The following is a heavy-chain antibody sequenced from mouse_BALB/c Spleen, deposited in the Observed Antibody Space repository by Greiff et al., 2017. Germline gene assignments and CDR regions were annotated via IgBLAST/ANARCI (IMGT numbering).Heavy chain of an antibody. V-gene: IGHV4-1*02. CDR1: GFDFSRYW. J-gene: IGHJ3*01. D-gene: IGHD2-12*01. CDR2: INPDSSAI. CDR3: ASHYTWFAY. Sequence: EVKLMESGGGLVQPGGSLKLSCAASGFDFSRYWMSWVRQAPGKGLEWIGEINPDSSAINYTPSLKDKFIISRDNAKNTLYLQMSKVRSEDTALYYCASHYTWFAYWGQGTLVTVSA.